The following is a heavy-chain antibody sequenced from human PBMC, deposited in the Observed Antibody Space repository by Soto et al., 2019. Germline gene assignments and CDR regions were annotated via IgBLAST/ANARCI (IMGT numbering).Heavy chain of an antibody. D-gene: IGHD3-16*01. CDR2: ISPTFGTV. V-gene: IGHV1-69*12. Sequence: QVHLVQSGAELKKPGSSVKLSCKTSGGTLTNHAIIWVRQAPGQILLWMGGISPTFGTVNYSLKFQVRLTITANETTGTSRTELTYPRPEDTAVYYCAAIRGEYRLGGANDIWGQGTVVTVSA. CDR1: GGTLTNHA. CDR3: AAIRGEYRLGGANDI. J-gene: IGHJ3*02.